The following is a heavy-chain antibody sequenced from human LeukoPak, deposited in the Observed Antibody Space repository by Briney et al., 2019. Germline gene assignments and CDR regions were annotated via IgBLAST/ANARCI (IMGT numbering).Heavy chain of an antibody. D-gene: IGHD3-16*02. CDR3: ARHFYDYVWGSYRNGWDYFDY. Sequence: VSLTLSCAASGFTFMNYAMSWIRQPPGKGLEWIGEINHSGSTNYNPSLKSRVTISVDTSKKQFSLKLSSVTAADTAVYYCARHFYDYVWGSYRNGWDYFDYWGQGTLVTVSS. CDR1: GFTFMNYA. V-gene: IGHV4-34*01. J-gene: IGHJ4*02. CDR2: INHSGST.